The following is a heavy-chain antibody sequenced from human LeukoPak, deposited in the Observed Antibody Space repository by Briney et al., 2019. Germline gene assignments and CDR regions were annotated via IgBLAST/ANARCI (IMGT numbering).Heavy chain of an antibody. V-gene: IGHV4-59*01. CDR2: IYHNGGTT. Sequence: SETLSLTCTVSGGSITSYYWTWIRQPPGKGLEWIGYIYHNGGTTNYNPSLKSRVSISVDTSKNQFSLKLSSVTAADTAVYYCAQKAPYSPGYSQHWGPGTLVTVSS. D-gene: IGHD2-15*01. J-gene: IGHJ1*01. CDR3: AQKAPYSPGYSQH. CDR1: GGSITSYY.